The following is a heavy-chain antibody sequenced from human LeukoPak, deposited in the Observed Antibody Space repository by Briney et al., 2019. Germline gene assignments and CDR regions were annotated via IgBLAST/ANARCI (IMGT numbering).Heavy chain of an antibody. J-gene: IGHJ4*02. V-gene: IGHV3-23*01. Sequence: PGGSLRLSCVTSGFTFSTYVMSWVRKFPGKGLEWLSSIGTSGATTTYADSVKGRFTISRDNSENTLYLQMNSLRVEDTAEYYCARIERCDYWGQGTPVTVSS. CDR1: GFTFSTYV. CDR3: ARIERCDY. CDR2: IGTSGATT.